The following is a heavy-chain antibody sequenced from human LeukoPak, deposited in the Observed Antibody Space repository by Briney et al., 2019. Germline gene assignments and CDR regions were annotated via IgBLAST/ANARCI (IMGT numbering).Heavy chain of an antibody. CDR3: ARDTDWLLFKNYYYYGMDV. Sequence: GGSLRLSCAASGFTFSSYAMSWVRQAPGKGLEWVSAISGSGGSTYYADSVKGRFTISRDNSKNTLYLQMNSLRAEDTAVYYCARDTDWLLFKNYYYYGMDVWGQGTTVTVSS. CDR1: GFTFSSYA. D-gene: IGHD3/OR15-3a*01. CDR2: ISGSGGST. J-gene: IGHJ6*02. V-gene: IGHV3-23*01.